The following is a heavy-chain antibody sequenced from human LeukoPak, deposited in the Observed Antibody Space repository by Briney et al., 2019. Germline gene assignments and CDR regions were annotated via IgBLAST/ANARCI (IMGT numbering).Heavy chain of an antibody. D-gene: IGHD2-15*01. V-gene: IGHV4-39*07. CDR3: TTDRPTLPLDH. J-gene: IGHJ4*02. CDR2: IYYSGST. CDR1: GGSISSSSYY. Sequence: YPSETLSLTCTVSGGSISSSSYYWGWIRQPPGKGLEWIGSIYYSGSTYYNPSLKSRVTISVDTSKNQFSLKLSSVTAADTAVYYCTTDRPTLPLDHWGQGTLLTVSS.